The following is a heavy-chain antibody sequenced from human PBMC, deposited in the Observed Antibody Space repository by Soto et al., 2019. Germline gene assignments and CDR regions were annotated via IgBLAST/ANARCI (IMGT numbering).Heavy chain of an antibody. V-gene: IGHV3-23*01. J-gene: IGHJ4*02. CDR1: GFTFSSYA. CDR3: AKEEGRGYSYGFGIDY. Sequence: GSLRLSCAASGFTFSSYAMSWVRQAPGKGLEWVSAISGSGGSTYYADSVKGRFTISRDNSKNTLYLQMNSLRAEDTAVYYCAKEEGRGYSYGFGIDYWGQGTLVTVSS. CDR2: ISGSGGST. D-gene: IGHD5-18*01.